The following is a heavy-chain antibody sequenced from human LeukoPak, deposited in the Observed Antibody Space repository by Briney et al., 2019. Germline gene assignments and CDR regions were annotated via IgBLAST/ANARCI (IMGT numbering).Heavy chain of an antibody. CDR3: ARGEDGTGDYRPTYFDS. D-gene: IGHD4-17*01. Sequence: SETLSLTCAVYGGSFSDYYWNWIRQPPGKGLEWIGEINHGGGTKYNPSLKSRATISVDTSKKQFSLNLSSVTAADTAVYYCARGEDGTGDYRPTYFDSWGQGTLVTVSS. V-gene: IGHV4-34*01. CDR2: INHGGGT. CDR1: GGSFSDYY. J-gene: IGHJ4*02.